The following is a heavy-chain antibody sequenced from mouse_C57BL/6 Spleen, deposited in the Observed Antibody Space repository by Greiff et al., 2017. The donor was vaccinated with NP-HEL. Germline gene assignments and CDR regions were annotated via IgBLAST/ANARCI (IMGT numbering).Heavy chain of an antibody. V-gene: IGHV10-1*01. CDR2: IRGKSNNYAT. CDR1: GFSFNTYA. J-gene: IGHJ4*01. CDR3: VRPGIYYGNSYAMDY. D-gene: IGHD2-1*01. Sequence: EVKLMESGGGLVQPKGSLKLSCAASGFSFNTYAMNWVRQAPGKGLEWVARIRGKSNNYATYYADSVKDRFTISRDDSESMLYLQMNNLKTEDTAMYYCVRPGIYYGNSYAMDYWGQGTSVTVSS.